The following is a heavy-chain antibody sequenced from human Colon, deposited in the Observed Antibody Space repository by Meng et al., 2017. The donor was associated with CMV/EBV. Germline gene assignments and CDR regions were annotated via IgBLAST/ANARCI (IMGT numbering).Heavy chain of an antibody. CDR3: ARGKSTIYYQYYFDY. CDR1: GGTFSSSY. CDR2: INPSAGTT. J-gene: IGHJ4*02. V-gene: IGHV1-46*01. D-gene: IGHD3-22*01. Sequence: GGTFSSSYIHWVRLAPGQGLEWVGIINPSAGTTGYAKKFQGRVTMTRDTSTSTVFMEVNSLRSDDTGVYYCARGKSTIYYQYYFDYWGQGTLVTVSS.